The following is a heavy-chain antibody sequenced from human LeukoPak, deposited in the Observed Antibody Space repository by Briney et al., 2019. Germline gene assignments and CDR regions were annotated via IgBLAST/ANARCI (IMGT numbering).Heavy chain of an antibody. CDR3: ARDGYNSYYYYYMDV. CDR2: IRSDGINK. Sequence: GGSLRLSCAASGFTFSIHAMHWVRQVPGKGLEWLAVIRSDGINKYYANSVKGRLTISRDNSKNTLYLQMGSLRAEDMAVYYCARDGYNSYYYYYMDVWGKGTTVTVSS. D-gene: IGHD5-24*01. CDR1: GFTFSIHA. J-gene: IGHJ6*03. V-gene: IGHV3-30*02.